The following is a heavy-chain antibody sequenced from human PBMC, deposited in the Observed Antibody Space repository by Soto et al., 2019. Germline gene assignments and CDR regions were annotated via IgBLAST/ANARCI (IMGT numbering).Heavy chain of an antibody. CDR1: GFTFSSYA. D-gene: IGHD2-2*01. CDR3: ARFLVVPADPDYYGIDV. Sequence: GGSLRLSCAASGFTFSSYAMHWVRQAPGKGLEWVAVLSYDGSNKYYADSVTGRFTISRDNSKNPLYLQMNTPRAEDTALYYCARFLVVPADPDYYGIDVWGQGTTVTVSS. CDR2: LSYDGSNK. J-gene: IGHJ6*02. V-gene: IGHV3-30-3*01.